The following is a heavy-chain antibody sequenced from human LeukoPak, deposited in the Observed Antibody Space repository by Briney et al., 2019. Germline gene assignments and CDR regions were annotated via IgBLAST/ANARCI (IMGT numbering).Heavy chain of an antibody. J-gene: IGHJ4*02. CDR3: ASTPVAVAAVDY. V-gene: IGHV3-74*01. Sequence: PGGSLRLSCAASGFTFSSYWMHWVRQAPGKGLVWVSRINSDGSSTSYADSVKGRFTISRDNAKNTLYLQMNSLRAEDTAVYYCASTPVAVAAVDYWGQGTLVTVSS. D-gene: IGHD6-19*01. CDR1: GFTFSSYW. CDR2: INSDGSST.